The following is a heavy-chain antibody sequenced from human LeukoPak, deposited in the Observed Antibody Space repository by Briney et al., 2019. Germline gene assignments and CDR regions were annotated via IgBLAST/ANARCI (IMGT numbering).Heavy chain of an antibody. CDR1: GLTFNTYA. V-gene: IGHV3-23*01. Sequence: PGGSLRLSCAASGLTFNTYAMTWVRQAPGKGLERVSHITGGGTITYYSDSVKGRFTISRDNSKNTLYLQMSSLRAEDTALYYCARYNAAVAGYDYWGQGTLVTVSS. CDR3: ARYNAAVAGYDY. D-gene: IGHD6-19*01. CDR2: ITGGGTIT. J-gene: IGHJ4*02.